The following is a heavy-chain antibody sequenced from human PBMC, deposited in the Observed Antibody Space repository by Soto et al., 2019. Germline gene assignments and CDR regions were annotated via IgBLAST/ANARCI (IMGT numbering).Heavy chain of an antibody. CDR2: IRSKAYGGTT. D-gene: IGHD6-13*01. CDR1: GFTFGDYA. Sequence: LACTASGFTFGDYAMSWFRQAPGKGLEWVGFIRSKAYGGTTEYAASVKGRFTISRDDSKSIAYLQMNSLKTEDTAVYYCTRDPGYSSSWYFPAFDIGGQGTMVTVAS. J-gene: IGHJ3*02. CDR3: TRDPGYSSSWYFPAFDI. V-gene: IGHV3-49*03.